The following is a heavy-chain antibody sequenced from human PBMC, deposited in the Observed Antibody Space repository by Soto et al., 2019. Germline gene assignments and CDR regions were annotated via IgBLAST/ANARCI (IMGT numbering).Heavy chain of an antibody. D-gene: IGHD3-3*01. CDR1: GGSFSGYY. J-gene: IGHJ4*02. V-gene: IGHV4-34*01. CDR3: ARGLGFWSGYYTVYFDY. Sequence: PSETLSLTCAVYGGSFSGYYWSWIRQPPGKGLEWIGEINHSGSTNYNPSLKSRVTISVDTSKNQFSLKLSSVTAADTAVYYCARGLGFWSGYYTVYFDYWGQGTLVTVSS. CDR2: INHSGST.